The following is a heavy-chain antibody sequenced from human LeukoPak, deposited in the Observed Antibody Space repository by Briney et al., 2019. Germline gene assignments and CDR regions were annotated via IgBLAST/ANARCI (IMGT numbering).Heavy chain of an antibody. CDR3: ARGSRYSSSWPGDWFDP. Sequence: QPGRSLRLSCAASGFTFSSYAMHWVRRAPGKGLEWVAVISYDGSNKYYADSVKGRFNISRDNSKNTLYLQTNSLRAEDTAVYYCARGSRYSSSWPGDWFDPWGQGTLVTVSS. J-gene: IGHJ5*02. V-gene: IGHV3-30-3*01. CDR1: GFTFSSYA. D-gene: IGHD6-13*01. CDR2: ISYDGSNK.